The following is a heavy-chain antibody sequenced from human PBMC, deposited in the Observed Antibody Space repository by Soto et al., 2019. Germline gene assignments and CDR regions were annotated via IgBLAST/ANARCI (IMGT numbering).Heavy chain of an antibody. D-gene: IGHD6-19*01. J-gene: IGHJ6*02. CDR1: GFTFSSYA. V-gene: IGHV3-30-3*01. CDR2: ISYDGSNK. Sequence: GGSLRLSCAASGFTFSSYAMHWVRQAPGKGLEWVAVISYDGSNKYYADSVKGRFTISRDNSKNTLYLQMNSLRAEDTAVYYCARGAVAGAEYYYGMDVWGQGTTVTVSS. CDR3: ARGAVAGAEYYYGMDV.